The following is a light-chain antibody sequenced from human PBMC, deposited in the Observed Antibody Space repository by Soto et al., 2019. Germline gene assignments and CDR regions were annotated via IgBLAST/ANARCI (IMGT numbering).Light chain of an antibody. J-gene: IGLJ2*01. CDR3: QSYDSSLRGPV. V-gene: IGLV1-40*01. Sequence: QAVVTQPPSVSGAPGQRVTISCTGSSSNIGAGYDVHWYQQLPGTAPKLLIYGNSNRPSGVPDRFSGSKSGTSASLAITGLQAEDEADYYGQSYDSSLRGPVFGGGTKVTGL. CDR2: GNS. CDR1: SSNIGAGYD.